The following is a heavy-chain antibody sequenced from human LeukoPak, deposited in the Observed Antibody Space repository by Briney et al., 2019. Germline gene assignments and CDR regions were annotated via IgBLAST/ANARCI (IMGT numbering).Heavy chain of an antibody. J-gene: IGHJ4*02. CDR2: IHHSGGI. D-gene: IGHD3-10*01. V-gene: IGHV4-4*02. CDR1: GDSISSDIW. Sequence: SETLSLTCAVSGDSISSDIWWNWVRQPPGKGLEWVGEIHHSGGINYNPSLKSRVTISLDKSKNQFSLELNSVTAADTALYYCSRGGGYRLHYWGQGTLVTVSS. CDR3: SRGGGYRLHY.